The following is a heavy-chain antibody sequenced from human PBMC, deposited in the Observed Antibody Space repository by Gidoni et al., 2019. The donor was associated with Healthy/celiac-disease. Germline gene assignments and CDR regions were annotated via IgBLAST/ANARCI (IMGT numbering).Heavy chain of an antibody. CDR3: ARGAEYFQN. V-gene: IGHV4-59*08. Sequence: QVQLQESGPGLVTPSETLSLTCTVSGGSISSYYWSWIRQPPGKGLEWIGYIYYSGSTNYNPSLKSRVTLSVDTSKNQFSLKLSSVTAADTAVYYCARGAEYFQNWGQGTLVTVSS. CDR1: GGSISSYY. CDR2: IYYSGST. J-gene: IGHJ1*01.